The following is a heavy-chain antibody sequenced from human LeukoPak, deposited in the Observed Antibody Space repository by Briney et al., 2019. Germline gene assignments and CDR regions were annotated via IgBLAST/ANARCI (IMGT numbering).Heavy chain of an antibody. Sequence: SETLSLTCTVSGGSISSSSYYWSWIRQPPGKGLEWIGYIYYSGSTNYNPSLKSRVTISVDTSKNQFSLKLSSVTAADTAVYYCARAIFGVVTHDYWGQGTLVTVSS. V-gene: IGHV4-61*01. J-gene: IGHJ4*02. CDR3: ARAIFGVVTHDY. D-gene: IGHD3-3*01. CDR2: IYYSGST. CDR1: GGSISSSSYY.